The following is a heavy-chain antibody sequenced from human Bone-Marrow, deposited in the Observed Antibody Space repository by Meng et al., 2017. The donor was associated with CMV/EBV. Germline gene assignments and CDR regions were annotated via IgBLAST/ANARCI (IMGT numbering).Heavy chain of an antibody. CDR1: GFIFSGYA. V-gene: IGHV3-23*03. CDR2: IYSGGSST. J-gene: IGHJ4*02. CDR3: ARRSSSWTRFDY. D-gene: IGHD6-13*01. Sequence: GESLKISCAASGFIFSGYAMSWVRQAPGKGLEWVSVIYSGGSSTYYADSVKGRFTISRDNSKNTLYLQMNSLRAEDTAVYYCARRSSSWTRFDYWGQGTLVTVSS.